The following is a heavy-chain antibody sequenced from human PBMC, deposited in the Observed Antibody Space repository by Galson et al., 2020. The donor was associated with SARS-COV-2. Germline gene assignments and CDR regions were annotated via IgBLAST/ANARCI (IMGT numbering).Heavy chain of an antibody. J-gene: IGHJ4*02. CDR2: INPSGVNK. Sequence: ASVKVSCKASGYTFTNYYMHWVRQAPGQGLEWMGLINPSGVNKYFAQNFQGRVTMTRDRYTRKVYMELRSLRSEDTAVYYCARMTVAGPFDYWGQGTLVTVSS. CDR1: GYTFTNYY. V-gene: IGHV1-46*01. CDR3: ARMTVAGPFDY. D-gene: IGHD6-19*01.